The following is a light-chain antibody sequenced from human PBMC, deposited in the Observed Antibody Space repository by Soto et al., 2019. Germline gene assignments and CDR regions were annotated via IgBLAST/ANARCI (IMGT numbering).Light chain of an antibody. CDR1: SSDIGGYNY. Sequence: QSALTQAASVSGSPGQSITISCTGTSSDIGGYNYVSWYQQHPGKPPKLMIYEATKRPSGVSNRFSGSKSGNTASLTISGLQAEDEADYYCSLYASTNTFMFGGGTKLTVL. CDR3: SLYASTNTFM. V-gene: IGLV2-23*02. CDR2: EAT. J-gene: IGLJ3*02.